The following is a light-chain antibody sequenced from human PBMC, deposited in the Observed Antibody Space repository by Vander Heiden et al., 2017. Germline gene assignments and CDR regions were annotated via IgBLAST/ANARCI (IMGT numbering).Light chain of an antibody. CDR3: QQYHTWPYT. CDR2: GAS. J-gene: IGKJ2*01. Sequence: ELVITHSPASLSVSPGDRASLPCRASQSLNNDLAWYDQKPGQAPRLLFYGASSRATGVPARFSASGSGTDFTLTISSLQSEDSASYFCQQYHTWPYTFGQGTKLEIK. V-gene: IGKV3-15*01. CDR1: QSLNND.